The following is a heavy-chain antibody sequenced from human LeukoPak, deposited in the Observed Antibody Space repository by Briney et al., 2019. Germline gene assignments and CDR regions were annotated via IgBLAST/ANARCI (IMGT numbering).Heavy chain of an antibody. D-gene: IGHD5-12*01. CDR1: GGSISSYY. V-gene: IGHV4-59*06. CDR3: ARHSGYERD. J-gene: IGHJ4*02. CDR2: IHSSGTT. Sequence: SETLSLTCTVSGGSISSYYWSWIRQPPGKGLEWIGYIHSSGTTHYKSSLTSRITMSLDTSKNEFSLKVTSVTAADTAIYYCARHSGYERDWGQGTLVTVSS.